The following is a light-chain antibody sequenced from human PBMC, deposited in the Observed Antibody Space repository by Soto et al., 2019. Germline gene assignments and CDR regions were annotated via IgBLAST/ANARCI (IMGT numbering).Light chain of an antibody. V-gene: IGKV2-28*01. Sequence: DIVMTQSPLSLPVTRGEPASISCRSSQSLLHSNGYNYLDWYLQKPGQSPQLLIYLGSNRASGVPDRFSGSGLGTDFTLKISRVEAEDVGVYYCMQPLQSWTFGQGTKVDIK. J-gene: IGKJ1*01. CDR1: QSLLHSNGYNY. CDR2: LGS. CDR3: MQPLQSWT.